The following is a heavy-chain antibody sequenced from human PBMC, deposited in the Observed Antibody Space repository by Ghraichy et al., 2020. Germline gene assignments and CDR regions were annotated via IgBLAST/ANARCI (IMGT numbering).Heavy chain of an antibody. CDR1: GFTVSSNY. J-gene: IGHJ3*02. Sequence: GGSLRLSCAASGFTVSSNYMSWVRQAPGKGLEWVSVIYSGGSTYYADSVKGRFTISRDNSKNTLYLQMNSLRAEDTAVYYCASPVTYYDILTGYHTPLGGAFDIWGQGTMVTVSS. CDR3: ASPVTYYDILTGYHTPLGGAFDI. V-gene: IGHV3-53*01. CDR2: IYSGGST. D-gene: IGHD3-9*01.